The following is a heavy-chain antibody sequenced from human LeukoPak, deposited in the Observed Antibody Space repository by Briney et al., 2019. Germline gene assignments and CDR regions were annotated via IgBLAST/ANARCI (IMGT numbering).Heavy chain of an antibody. J-gene: IGHJ2*01. CDR2: IYYSGST. CDR3: ATADSSGGDWYFDL. D-gene: IGHD3-22*01. V-gene: IGHV4-59*01. Sequence: SETLSLTCTVSGGSISNYYWSWIRQPPGKGLEWIGYIYYSGSTNYNPSLKSRVTISVDTSKNQFSLKLSSVTAADTAVYYCATADSSGGDWYFDLWGRGTLVTVSS. CDR1: GGSISNYY.